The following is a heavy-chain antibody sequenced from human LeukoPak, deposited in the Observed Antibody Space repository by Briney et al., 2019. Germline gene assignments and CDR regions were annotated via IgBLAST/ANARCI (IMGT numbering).Heavy chain of an antibody. Sequence: PGGSLRLSCAASPFSFSSYVMSWVRQAPGKGLEWDSTITTGGTDTYYADSVKGRFTISRDNSKNTLFLQMNSLSAEDTAVYYCAKDGDGIQYFDYWGQGTLVTVSS. V-gene: IGHV3-23*01. CDR3: AKDGDGIQYFDY. J-gene: IGHJ4*02. CDR1: PFSFSSYV. CDR2: ITTGGTDT. D-gene: IGHD7-27*01.